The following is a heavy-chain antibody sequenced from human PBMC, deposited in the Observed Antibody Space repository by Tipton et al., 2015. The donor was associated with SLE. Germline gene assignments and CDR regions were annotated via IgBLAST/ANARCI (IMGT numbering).Heavy chain of an antibody. V-gene: IGHV3-20*04. CDR1: GFTFDDYG. CDR2: INWNGGST. CDR3: ARSGGYYPHDAFDI. D-gene: IGHD3-3*01. J-gene: IGHJ3*02. Sequence: SLRLSCAASGFTFDDYGMSWVRQAPGKGLEWVSGINWNGGSTGYADSVKGRFTISRDNAKNSLYLQMNSLRAEDTALYYCARSGGYYPHDAFDIWGQGTMVTVSS.